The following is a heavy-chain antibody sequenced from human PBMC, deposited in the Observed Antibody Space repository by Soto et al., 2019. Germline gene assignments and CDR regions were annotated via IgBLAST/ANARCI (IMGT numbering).Heavy chain of an antibody. V-gene: IGHV4-59*01. CDR3: ARAASVVVPAAIRTDNWFDP. Sequence: SETLCLTCTVAGGSISSYDWSWIRQPPGKGLEWIGYIYYSGSTNYNPSLKSRVTISVDTSKNQFSLKLSSVTAADTAVYYCARAASVVVPAAIRTDNWFDPWGQGTLVTVSS. D-gene: IGHD2-2*02. J-gene: IGHJ5*02. CDR1: GGSISSYD. CDR2: IYYSGST.